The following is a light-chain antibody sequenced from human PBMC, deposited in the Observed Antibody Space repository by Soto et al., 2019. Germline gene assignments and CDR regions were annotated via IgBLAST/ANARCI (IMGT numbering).Light chain of an antibody. Sequence: EIVMTQSPATLSXXPXXXXTXXXRASQSISDTLAWYQQKPGQAPRLLIYGASRRATGFPARFSGSGSGTDFTLTISSLEPEDFAVFYCQHYDSLPITFGQGTRLEIK. J-gene: IGKJ5*01. CDR3: QHYDSLPIT. CDR2: GAS. V-gene: IGKV3-15*01. CDR1: QSISDT.